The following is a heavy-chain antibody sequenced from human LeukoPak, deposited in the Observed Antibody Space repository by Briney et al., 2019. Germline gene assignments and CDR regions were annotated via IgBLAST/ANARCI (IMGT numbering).Heavy chain of an antibody. D-gene: IGHD1-26*01. Sequence: GGSLRLSCAVSGFTFTNYGMLWVRQAPGKGLEWVAFIRYDGSHNYYADSVKGRFTISRDISRNTLFLQMNSLRPEDTAVYYCAKDKGGARIYFDSWGQGTLVTVSS. CDR3: AKDKGGARIYFDS. V-gene: IGHV3-30*02. CDR1: GFTFTNYG. CDR2: IRYDGSHN. J-gene: IGHJ4*02.